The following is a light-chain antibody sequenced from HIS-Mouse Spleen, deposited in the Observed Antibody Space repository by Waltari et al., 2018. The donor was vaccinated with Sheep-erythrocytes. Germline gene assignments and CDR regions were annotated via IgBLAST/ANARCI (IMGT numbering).Light chain of an antibody. CDR2: DVS. Sequence: QSALTQPRSVSGSPGQSVTISCTGTSSDVGGYNYASWYQQHPGKAPKLMLYDVSKRPSGVPDRFSGSKSGNTASLTISGLQAEDEADYYCCSYAGSYTFWVFGGGTKLTVL. CDR3: CSYAGSYTFWV. J-gene: IGLJ3*02. CDR1: SSDVGGYNY. V-gene: IGLV2-11*01.